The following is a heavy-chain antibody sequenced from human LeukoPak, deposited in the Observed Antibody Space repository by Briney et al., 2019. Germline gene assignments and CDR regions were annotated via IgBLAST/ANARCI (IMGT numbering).Heavy chain of an antibody. Sequence: SETLSLTCTVSGYSISSGYYWGWIRPPPGKGLEWIGSIYHSGSTYYNPSLKSRVTISVDTSKNQFSLKLSSVTAADTAVYYCAKGYCRGNSCYDDRGAFDYWGQGTLVTVSS. J-gene: IGHJ4*02. V-gene: IGHV4-38-2*02. CDR1: GYSISSGYY. CDR3: AKGYCRGNSCYDDRGAFDY. D-gene: IGHD2-2*01. CDR2: IYHSGST.